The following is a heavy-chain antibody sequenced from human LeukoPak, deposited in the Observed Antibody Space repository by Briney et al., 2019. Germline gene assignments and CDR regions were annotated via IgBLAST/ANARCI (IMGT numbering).Heavy chain of an antibody. J-gene: IGHJ4*02. V-gene: IGHV3-30*18. CDR3: AKTNLLAPDS. Sequence: GGSLRLSCAASGFTFSSYGMHWVRQAPGKGLEWVAVISYDGSNKYYADSVKGRFPISRDNSKNTLYLQMNSLRAEDTAVYYCAKTNLLAPDSWGKGTPVTVSS. CDR2: ISYDGSNK. CDR1: GFTFSSYG.